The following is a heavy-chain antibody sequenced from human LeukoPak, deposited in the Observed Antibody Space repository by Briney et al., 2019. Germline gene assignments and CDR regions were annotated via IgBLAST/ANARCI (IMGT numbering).Heavy chain of an antibody. D-gene: IGHD3-9*01. Sequence: PGGSLRLSCAASGCIVSSNYMSRVRQAPGKGLEWVAIIYDNGYTFYADSVKGRFTISRDNSKNTLSLQMNSLRVEAPPVCYCVSHTDPLTSFSFDYWGQGALVTVSS. CDR2: IYDNGYT. CDR1: GCIVSSNY. V-gene: IGHV3-53*01. CDR3: VSHTDPLTSFSFDY. J-gene: IGHJ4*02.